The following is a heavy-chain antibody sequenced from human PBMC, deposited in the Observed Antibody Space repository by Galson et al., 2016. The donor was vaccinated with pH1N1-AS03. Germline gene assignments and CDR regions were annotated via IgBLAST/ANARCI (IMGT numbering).Heavy chain of an antibody. CDR2: INPKSGGT. CDR3: ARGYNVWTAFDY. Sequence: CKASGDTVTDYYIHWVRQAPGQGLEWMGWINPKSGGTKFDQKFQGRVTMTRDTTINTLYMELSSLRSDDTAIYFCARGYNVWTAFDYWGQGTLVTVSS. J-gene: IGHJ4*02. CDR1: GDTVTDYY. V-gene: IGHV1-2*02. D-gene: IGHD3/OR15-3a*01.